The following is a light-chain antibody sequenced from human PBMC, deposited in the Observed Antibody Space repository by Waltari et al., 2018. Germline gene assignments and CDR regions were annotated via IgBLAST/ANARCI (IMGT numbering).Light chain of an antibody. Sequence: DIVMTQSPDSLAVSLGERATIPCKSSQSVFFNSNNRNYLSWYQQKPDEPPKLLIYWATPRESGVPDRFSGDGSETDFTLTISSLLPEDVAVYYCQQYYSIPLTFGGGTKVEIK. V-gene: IGKV4-1*01. CDR3: QQYYSIPLT. CDR1: QSVFFNSNNRNY. CDR2: WAT. J-gene: IGKJ4*01.